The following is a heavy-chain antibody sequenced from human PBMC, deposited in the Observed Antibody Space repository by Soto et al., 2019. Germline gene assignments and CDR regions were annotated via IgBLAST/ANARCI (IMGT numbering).Heavy chain of an antibody. V-gene: IGHV1-46*01. CDR2: INPSGGST. CDR1: GYTFTSYY. D-gene: IGHD6-19*01. CDR3: ARDQGAAVAANYYFDY. J-gene: IGHJ4*02. Sequence: QVQLVQSGAEVKKPGASVKVSCKASGYTFTSYYMHWVRQAPGQGLEWMGIINPSGGSTSYAQKFQGRVTMTRDTSTSTVYMELSSLRSEDTAVYYCARDQGAAVAANYYFDYWGQGTLVTVSS.